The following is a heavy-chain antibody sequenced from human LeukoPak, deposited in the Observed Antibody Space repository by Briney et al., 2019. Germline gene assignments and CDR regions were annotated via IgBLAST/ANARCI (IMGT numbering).Heavy chain of an antibody. CDR3: ARGESYYDSSGLFDY. D-gene: IGHD3-22*01. V-gene: IGHV3-33*01. CDR2: IWYDGSNK. J-gene: IGHJ4*02. CDR1: GFTFSSYG. Sequence: GRSLRLSCAACGFTFSSYGMPWVRQAPGKGLEWVAVIWYDGSNKYYADSVKGRFTISRDNSKNTLYLQMNSLRAEDTAVYYCARGESYYDSSGLFDYWGQGTLVTVSS.